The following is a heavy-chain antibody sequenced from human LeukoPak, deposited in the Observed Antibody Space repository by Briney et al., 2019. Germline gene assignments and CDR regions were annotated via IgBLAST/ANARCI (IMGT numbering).Heavy chain of an antibody. CDR1: GFTFSTYA. J-gene: IGHJ3*02. CDR2: ISGNGDSP. D-gene: IGHD2-21*01. Sequence: GGSLRLSCEASGFTFSTYAMHWVRQAPGKGLEYVSTISGNGDSPYYANSVKGRFSISRDNSKNMLYLQMNSLRVEDTAVYYCARDESGDNDAFDIWGQGTMVTVSS. V-gene: IGHV3-64*01. CDR3: ARDESGDNDAFDI.